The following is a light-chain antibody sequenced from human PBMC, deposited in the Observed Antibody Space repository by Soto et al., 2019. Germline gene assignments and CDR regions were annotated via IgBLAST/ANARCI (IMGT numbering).Light chain of an antibody. V-gene: IGKV1-39*01. CDR3: QQDFSPFVT. Sequence: DIQMTQSPPSLSASVGDRVTITCRASETITDFLNWYQLKPGKAPKLLIYSASNLQPGVPSRFSGSENGTVFAPAFRGLQHEDSATYYCQQDFSPFVTFGAGTKVEV. J-gene: IGKJ4*01. CDR2: SAS. CDR1: ETITDF.